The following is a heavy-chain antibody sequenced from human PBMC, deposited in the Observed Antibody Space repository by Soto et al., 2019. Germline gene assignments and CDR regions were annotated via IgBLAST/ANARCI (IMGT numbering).Heavy chain of an antibody. CDR3: ARASDSSSSGLKP. CDR1: GGTFSSYS. D-gene: IGHD6-6*01. Sequence: SVNVSFKASGGTFSSYSISWVRQAPGQWLELMGGIIPIFGTANYAQKFQGRVTITADESTSTAYMELSSLRSEDTAVYYCARASDSSSSGLKPWGEGRLVSVSS. V-gene: IGHV1-69*13. CDR2: IIPIFGTA. J-gene: IGHJ5*02.